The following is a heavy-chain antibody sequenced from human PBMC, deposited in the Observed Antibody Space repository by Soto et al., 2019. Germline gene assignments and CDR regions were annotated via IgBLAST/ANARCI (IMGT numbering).Heavy chain of an antibody. CDR3: GKVLIGATRHTDVDS. Sequence: QVQLQESGPGLLKPLETLSLTCTVSGVSLNSGHYYWVWIRQSPGKGLAWIASIYYDESTYYNPSIKSRVTISTDKPKNQFSLTLKSVTAADTAVYYCGKVLIGATRHTDVDSWGQGALVTVSS. CDR2: IYYDEST. CDR1: GVSLNSGHYY. D-gene: IGHD2-15*01. V-gene: IGHV4-39*01. J-gene: IGHJ4*02.